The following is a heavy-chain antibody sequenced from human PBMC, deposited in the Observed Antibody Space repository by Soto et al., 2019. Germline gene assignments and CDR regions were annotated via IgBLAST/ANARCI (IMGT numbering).Heavy chain of an antibody. CDR2: ISYDGSNK. CDR3: AKDGDIDYYDSSGYFALDY. J-gene: IGHJ4*02. CDR1: GFTFSSYG. V-gene: IGHV3-30*18. D-gene: IGHD3-22*01. Sequence: GGSLRLSCAASGFTFSSYGMHWVRQAPGKGLEWVAVISYDGSNKYYADSVKGRFTISRDNSKNTLYLQMNSLRAEDTAVYYCAKDGDIDYYDSSGYFALDYWGQGTLVTVSS.